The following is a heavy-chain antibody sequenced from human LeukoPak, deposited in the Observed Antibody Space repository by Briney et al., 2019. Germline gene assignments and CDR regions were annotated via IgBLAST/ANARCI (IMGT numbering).Heavy chain of an antibody. V-gene: IGHV1-18*01. J-gene: IGHJ4*02. Sequence: ASVKVSCKASGYTFSSYDITWVRQAPGQGLEWMGRISVHNDNTNYAQKFQGRVTMTTNTSTSTAYMELRSLRSDDTAVYYCARLEKDRNSGYQLLPFDYWGQGTLVTVSS. CDR3: ARLEKDRNSGYQLLPFDY. D-gene: IGHD2-2*01. CDR1: GYTFSSYD. CDR2: ISVHNDNT.